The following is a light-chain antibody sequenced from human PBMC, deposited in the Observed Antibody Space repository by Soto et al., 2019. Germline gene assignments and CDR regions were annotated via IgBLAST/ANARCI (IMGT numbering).Light chain of an antibody. V-gene: IGLV1-44*01. J-gene: IGLJ3*02. CDR2: TNN. Sequence: QSVLTQPPSASGTPGQRVSISCSGSSTNIGRNSISWYQNLPGTAPKLLIYTNNQRPSGVPARFSGSKSGTSASLAISGLQSEDEADYYCAAWDDSLSGWVFGGGIKLTVL. CDR3: AAWDDSLSGWV. CDR1: STNIGRNS.